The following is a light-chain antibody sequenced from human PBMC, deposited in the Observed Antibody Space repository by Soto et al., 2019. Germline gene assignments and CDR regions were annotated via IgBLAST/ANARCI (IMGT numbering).Light chain of an antibody. V-gene: IGKV1-5*03. J-gene: IGKJ2*01. CDR2: NAT. Sequence: DIQMTQSPSTLSASVGDGVTITCRASQSIGSWLAWYQQKPGKAPKLLNYNATNLQRGVPSRFVGSGSGTDFSLTISSLQLVDSATYFCQHYHDFQYTFGPRTKLEI. CDR1: QSIGSW. CDR3: QHYHDFQYT.